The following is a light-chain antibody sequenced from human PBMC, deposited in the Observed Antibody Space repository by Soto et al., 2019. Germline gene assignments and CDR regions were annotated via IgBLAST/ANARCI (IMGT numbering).Light chain of an antibody. Sequence: DIVMTQSPDSLAVALGERVIINCKSSQSLLYSSNNKNYLAWYQQKPGQPPKLLFYWASTRESGVPDRFSVSGSGTDFTLTISSLQAEDVAVYFCQQYYHTLTFGGGTKVDIK. CDR1: QSLLYSSNNKNY. J-gene: IGKJ4*01. CDR2: WAS. CDR3: QQYYHTLT. V-gene: IGKV4-1*01.